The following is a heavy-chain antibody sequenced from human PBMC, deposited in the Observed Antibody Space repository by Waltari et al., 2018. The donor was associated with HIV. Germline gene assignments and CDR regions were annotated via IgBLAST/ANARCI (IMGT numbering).Heavy chain of an antibody. Sequence: DVQLVESGGGLVQPGGPLGLPCEASGFTLTHFDMYWVRQGPGAGLGWVSYISATGHNIYYADSFQGRFTISRDNVRNILHLRIDDLRVDDTATYYCVRGGAAWSAGGFQVAQPGPWGQGALVTVSS. D-gene: IGHD2-15*01. J-gene: IGHJ5*02. CDR1: GFTLTHFD. CDR3: VRGGAAWSAGGFQVAQPGP. CDR2: ISATGHNI. V-gene: IGHV3-48*03.